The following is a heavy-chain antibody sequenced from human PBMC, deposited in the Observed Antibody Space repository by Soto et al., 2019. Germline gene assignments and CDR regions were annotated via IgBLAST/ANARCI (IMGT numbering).Heavy chain of an antibody. CDR3: ARGRGYSGYDYGLYYYGMDV. J-gene: IGHJ6*02. V-gene: IGHV1-69*02. Sequence: ASVKVSCKASGGTFSSYTISWVRQAPGQGLEWMGRIIPILGIANYAQKFQGRVTITADKSTSTAYMELSSLRSEDTAVYYCARGRGYSGYDYGLYYYGMDVWGQGTTVTVSS. D-gene: IGHD5-12*01. CDR1: GGTFSSYT. CDR2: IIPILGIA.